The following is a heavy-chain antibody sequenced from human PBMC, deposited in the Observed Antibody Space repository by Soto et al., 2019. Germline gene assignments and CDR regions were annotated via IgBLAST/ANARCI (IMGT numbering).Heavy chain of an antibody. CDR3: ARRSYYDSSGYWLWFDP. CDR2: INHSGST. Sequence: SETLSLTCAVYGGSFSGYYWSWIRQPPGKGLEWIGEINHSGSTNYNPSLKSRVTISVDTSKNQFSLKLSSVTAADTAVYYCARRSYYDSSGYWLWFDPWGQGTLVTVSS. D-gene: IGHD3-22*01. V-gene: IGHV4-34*01. J-gene: IGHJ5*02. CDR1: GGSFSGYY.